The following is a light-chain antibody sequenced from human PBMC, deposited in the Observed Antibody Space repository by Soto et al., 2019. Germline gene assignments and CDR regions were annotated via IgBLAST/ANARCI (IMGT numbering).Light chain of an antibody. CDR2: DAS. V-gene: IGKV3-20*01. J-gene: IGKJ2*01. CDR3: HHYGYGADT. Sequence: EVVLTQSPGTLSLSPGERATLSCRASETVGSNYLAWYQQPPGQAPRLLIFDASSRATGIPDRFRGSGSGTEFSLTISRLEPEDSAVYFCHHYGYGADTFGQGTKLEI. CDR1: ETVGSNY.